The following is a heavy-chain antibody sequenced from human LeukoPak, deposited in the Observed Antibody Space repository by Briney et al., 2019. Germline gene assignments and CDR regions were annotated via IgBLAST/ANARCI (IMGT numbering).Heavy chain of an antibody. CDR2: ISASGGTT. J-gene: IGHJ4*02. CDR3: ARDHWNDGYFDY. D-gene: IGHD1-1*01. Sequence: GGSLRLSCAASGFTFSSYALSWVRQAPGKGLEWVSVISASGGTTYYADSVKGRFTISRDNAKNSLYLQMNSLRAEDTAVYYCARDHWNDGYFDYWGQGTLVTVSS. CDR1: GFTFSSYA. V-gene: IGHV3-23*01.